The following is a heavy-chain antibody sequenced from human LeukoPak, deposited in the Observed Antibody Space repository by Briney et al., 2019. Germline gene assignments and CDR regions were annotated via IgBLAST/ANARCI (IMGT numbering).Heavy chain of an antibody. V-gene: IGHV5-10-1*01. Sequence: LGASLKISCKGSGYLFTSYWISWVRQLPEKGLEWMGRIDPSDSYTNYSPSFQGHVTISADKSISTAYLQWSSLKASDTAMYYCARAYYYGSGSYSSGGLDPWGQGTLVTVSS. CDR2: IDPSDSYT. CDR1: GYLFTSYW. CDR3: ARAYYYGSGSYSSGGLDP. J-gene: IGHJ5*02. D-gene: IGHD3-10*01.